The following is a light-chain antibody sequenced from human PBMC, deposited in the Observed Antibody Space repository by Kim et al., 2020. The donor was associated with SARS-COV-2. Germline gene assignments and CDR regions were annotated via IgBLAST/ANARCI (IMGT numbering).Light chain of an antibody. J-gene: IGKJ5*01. CDR1: QVISSA. CDR2: DAS. CDR3: QQYNNTPIT. V-gene: IGKV1D-13*01. Sequence: GDSVTITCRPSQVISSALAWYQHQSGTAPKLLIYDASSLEGGVPSRFSGRVSGTDFIFTITSLQPEDSATYFCQQYNNTPITFGQGTRLEIK.